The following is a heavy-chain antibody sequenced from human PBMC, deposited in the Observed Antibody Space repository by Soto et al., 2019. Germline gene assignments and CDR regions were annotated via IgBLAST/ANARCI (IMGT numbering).Heavy chain of an antibody. CDR3: ARGIPNFDY. J-gene: IGHJ4*02. CDR1: GFTINNYG. CDR2: ISGRDAYT. D-gene: IGHD2-2*02. Sequence: GGSLRLSCEASGFTINNYGMAWVRQAPGKGLEWVSSISGRDAYTYYADSVKGRFTISRDNSKNTLYLQMNSLRAEDTAVYYCARGIPNFDYWGQGTLVTVSS. V-gene: IGHV3-23*01.